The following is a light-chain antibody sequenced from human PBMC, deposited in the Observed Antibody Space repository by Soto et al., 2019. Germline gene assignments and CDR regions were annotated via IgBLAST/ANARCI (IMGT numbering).Light chain of an antibody. J-gene: IGLJ3*02. CDR1: TGAVTSGHY. V-gene: IGLV7-46*01. CDR2: DTS. Sequence: QAVVTQEPSLTVSPGGTVTLTCGSSTGAVTSGHYPYWFQQKPGQAPRTLIYDTSNKHSWTPARFSGSLLGGKAALTLSGAQPEDEAEYYCLLSPVWVFGGGTKVTV. CDR3: LLSPVWV.